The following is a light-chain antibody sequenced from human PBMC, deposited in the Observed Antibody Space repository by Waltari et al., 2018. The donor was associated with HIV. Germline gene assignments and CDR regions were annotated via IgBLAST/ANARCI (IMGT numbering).Light chain of an antibody. Sequence: EIVMTQSPATLSASPGERATLSCRASQNIKNNVAWYQQKPGQAPRLLIHGASTTDTGISARFSGSGSGTEFSLTIGSLQSEDFAVYYCQQYHNWPLTFGPGTRVEMK. CDR1: QNIKNN. CDR3: QQYHNWPLT. V-gene: IGKV3-15*01. J-gene: IGKJ3*01. CDR2: GAS.